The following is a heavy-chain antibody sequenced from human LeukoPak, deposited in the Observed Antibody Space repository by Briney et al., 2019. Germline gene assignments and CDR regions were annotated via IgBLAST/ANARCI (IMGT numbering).Heavy chain of an antibody. J-gene: IGHJ4*02. D-gene: IGHD5-12*01. CDR1: GGSISSYY. Sequence: PSETLSLTCTVSGGSISSYYWSWIRQPAGKGREWIGRIYTSGSTNYNPSLKSRVTMSVDTSKNQFSLKLSSVTAADTAVYYCARSGRGYSGYEVDYWGQGTLVTVSS. CDR2: IYTSGST. V-gene: IGHV4-4*07. CDR3: ARSGRGYSGYEVDY.